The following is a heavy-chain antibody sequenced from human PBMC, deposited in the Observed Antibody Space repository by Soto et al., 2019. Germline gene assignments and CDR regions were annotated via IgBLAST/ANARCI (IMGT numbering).Heavy chain of an antibody. CDR1: GGSISSGDYY. D-gene: IGHD4-4*01. V-gene: IGHV4-30-4*01. Sequence: PSETLSLTCTVSGGSISSGDYYWSWIRQPPGKGLEWIGYIYYSGSTYYNPSLKSRVTISVDTSKNQFSLKLSSVTAADTAVYYCAREGSNYYYGMDGWGQGTTVTVSS. CDR2: IYYSGST. CDR3: AREGSNYYYGMDG. J-gene: IGHJ6*02.